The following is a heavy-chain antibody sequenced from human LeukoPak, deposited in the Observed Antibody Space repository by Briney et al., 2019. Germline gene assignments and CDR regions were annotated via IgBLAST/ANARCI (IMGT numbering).Heavy chain of an antibody. Sequence: GASVKVSCKASGYTFTSYGISWVRQAPGQGLEWMGWISAYNGNTNYAQKLQGRVTMTTDTSTSTAYMELRSLRSDDTAVYYCARGLIAYNYGQYYFDYWGQGTLVTVSS. CDR3: ARGLIAYNYGQYYFDY. CDR2: ISAYNGNT. D-gene: IGHD5-18*01. J-gene: IGHJ4*02. V-gene: IGHV1-18*01. CDR1: GYTFTSYG.